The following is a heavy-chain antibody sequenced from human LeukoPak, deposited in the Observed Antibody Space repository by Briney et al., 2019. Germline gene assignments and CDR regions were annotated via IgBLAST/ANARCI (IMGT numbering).Heavy chain of an antibody. D-gene: IGHD4-17*01. CDR3: ARLGARQMLEY. CDR1: EFTSSSDW. Sequence: PGRSLRLSCAASEFTSSSDWMSWVRQAPGKGLEWVANIKQDGGQIYYLESVKGRFTVSRDNAKNSLYLQMNSLRAEDTAVYYCARLGARQMLEYWGQGTLVTVSS. J-gene: IGHJ4*02. CDR2: IKQDGGQI. V-gene: IGHV3-7*01.